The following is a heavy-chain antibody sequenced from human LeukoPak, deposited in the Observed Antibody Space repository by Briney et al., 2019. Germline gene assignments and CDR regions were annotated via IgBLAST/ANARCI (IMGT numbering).Heavy chain of an antibody. CDR3: ARVDAAVAGNFDY. D-gene: IGHD6-19*01. CDR2: INHSGST. Sequence: SETLSLTCAVYGGSFSGFYWSWLRPPPGKGLEWIGEINHSGSTNYNPSLKSRVTISVDTSKNQFSLKLSSVTAADTAVYYCARVDAAVAGNFDYWGQGTLVTVSS. V-gene: IGHV4-34*01. CDR1: GGSFSGFY. J-gene: IGHJ4*02.